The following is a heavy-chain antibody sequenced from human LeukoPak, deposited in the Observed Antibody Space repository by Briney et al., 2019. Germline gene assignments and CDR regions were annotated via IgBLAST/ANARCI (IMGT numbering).Heavy chain of an antibody. J-gene: IGHJ5*02. CDR1: GGSFSGYY. V-gene: IGHV4-34*01. CDR2: INHSGST. CDR3: ARMLNHLTYQIPKRPGWSDP. Sequence: KPSETLSLTCAVYGGSFSGYYWSWIRQPPGKGLEWIGEINHSGSTNYNPSLKSRVTISVDTSKNQFSLKLSSVTAADTAVYYCARMLNHLTYQIPKRPGWSDPWGQGTLVTVSS. D-gene: IGHD2-2*01.